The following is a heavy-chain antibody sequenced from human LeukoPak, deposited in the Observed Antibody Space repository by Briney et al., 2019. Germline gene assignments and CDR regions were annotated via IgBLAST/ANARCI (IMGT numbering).Heavy chain of an antibody. D-gene: IGHD6-6*01. J-gene: IGHJ4*02. Sequence: PGGSLRLSCAASGFTVSTSYMSWVRQAPGKGLEWVSVLYSGGSTYYADSVKGRFTISRDNSKNTLYLQMNSLRAEDTAVYYCAKDPGYSSSPLFDYWGQGTLVTVSS. CDR3: AKDPGYSSSPLFDY. CDR2: LYSGGST. CDR1: GFTVSTSY. V-gene: IGHV3-53*01.